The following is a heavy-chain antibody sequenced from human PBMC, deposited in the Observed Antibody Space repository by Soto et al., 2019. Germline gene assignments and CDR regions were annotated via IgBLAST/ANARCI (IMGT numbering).Heavy chain of an antibody. Sequence: PSETLSLTCTVSGGSISSYYWSWIRQPPGKGLEWIGYIYYSGSTNYNPSLKSRVTISVDTSKNQFSLKLSSVTAADTAVYYCARRSGSDVVVPAATPHYYYYHMDVWGKGTTVTVSS. CDR3: ARRSGSDVVVPAATPHYYYYHMDV. D-gene: IGHD2-2*01. CDR2: IYYSGST. J-gene: IGHJ6*03. V-gene: IGHV4-59*01. CDR1: GGSISSYY.